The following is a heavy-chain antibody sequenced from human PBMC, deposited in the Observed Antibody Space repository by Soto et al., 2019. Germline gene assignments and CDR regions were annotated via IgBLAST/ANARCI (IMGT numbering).Heavy chain of an antibody. CDR3: ARTFVDGMAGFGP. CDR1: GFTLSTYW. CDR2: ISSGGTYT. J-gene: IGHJ5*02. D-gene: IGHD2-15*01. V-gene: IGHV3-74*01. Sequence: GGSLRLSCAASGFTLSTYWMPWVRQVPGKGLVWVSRISSGGTYTHYADSVKGRFTISRESARNTLFLQMNYLTGEDTAVYYCARTFVDGMAGFGPWGQGTLVTVSS.